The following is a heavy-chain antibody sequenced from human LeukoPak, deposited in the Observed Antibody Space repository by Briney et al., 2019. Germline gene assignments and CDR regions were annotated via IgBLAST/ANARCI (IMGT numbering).Heavy chain of an antibody. CDR2: IYYSGST. D-gene: IGHD3-16*01. V-gene: IGHV4-59*08. J-gene: IGHJ5*02. CDR3: ARHRRDGEVEP. CDR1: GGSISSYY. Sequence: SETLSLTCTVSGGSISSYYWSWIRQPPGKGLEWIGYIYYSGSTNYNPSLKSRVTISVDTSKNQFSLKLSSVTAADTAVYYCARHRRDGEVEPWGQGTLVTVSS.